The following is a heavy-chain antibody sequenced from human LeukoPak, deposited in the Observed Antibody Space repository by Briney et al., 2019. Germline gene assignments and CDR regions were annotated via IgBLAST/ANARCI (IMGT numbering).Heavy chain of an antibody. D-gene: IGHD1-26*01. CDR2: ISLAGQT. Sequence: SETLSLTCGVSGGSISGTNWWSWVRQPPGQGLEWIGEISLAGQTNYNPSLNGRATMSLDKSSNQLSLHLTSVTAADTATYFCSRESGPFCPFGYWGQGTLVIVSS. V-gene: IGHV4/OR15-8*02. J-gene: IGHJ4*02. CDR3: SRESGPFCPFGY. CDR1: GGSISGTNW.